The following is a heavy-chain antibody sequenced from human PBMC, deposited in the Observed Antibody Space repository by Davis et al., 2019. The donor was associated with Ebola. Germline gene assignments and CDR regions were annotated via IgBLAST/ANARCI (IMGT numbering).Heavy chain of an antibody. CDR3: TTATTRRDDY. D-gene: IGHD4-17*01. J-gene: IGHJ4*02. Sequence: GESLKISCAASGFTFSSYGMHWVRQASGKGLEWVGRIRSKANSYATAYAASVKGRFTISRDDSKNTAYLQMNSLKTEDTAVYYCTTATTRRDDYWGQGTLVTVSS. CDR1: GFTFSSYG. V-gene: IGHV3-73*01. CDR2: IRSKANSYAT.